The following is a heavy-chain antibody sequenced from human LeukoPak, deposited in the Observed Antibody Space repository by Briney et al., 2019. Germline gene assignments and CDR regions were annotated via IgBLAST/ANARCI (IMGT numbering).Heavy chain of an antibody. D-gene: IGHD6-19*01. Sequence: VGSLRLSCAASGFTFSSYSMNWVRQAPGQGLEWVSFISSTSSYINYAHSVKGRFTISRDNAKNSVYLELNSLRGEDTAVYYCAREADSSGWKSDYYNGMDVWGQGTTVTVSS. V-gene: IGHV3-21*01. CDR2: ISSTSSYI. CDR1: GFTFSSYS. J-gene: IGHJ6*02. CDR3: AREADSSGWKSDYYNGMDV.